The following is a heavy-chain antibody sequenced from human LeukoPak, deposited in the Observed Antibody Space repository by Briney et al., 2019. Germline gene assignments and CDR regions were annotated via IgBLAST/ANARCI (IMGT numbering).Heavy chain of an antibody. CDR3: ARLRFDFWSGYTHPYFDY. J-gene: IGHJ4*02. CDR2: IYYSGTT. D-gene: IGHD3-3*01. CDR1: GGFISSSSYS. V-gene: IGHV4-39*01. Sequence: SETLSLTCTVSGGFISSSSYSWGWICQPPGKGLEWIGSIYYSGTTYYNPSLKSRVTISVDTSKIQFSLKLSSVAATDTAVYFCARLRFDFWSGYTHPYFDYWGQGTLVTVSS.